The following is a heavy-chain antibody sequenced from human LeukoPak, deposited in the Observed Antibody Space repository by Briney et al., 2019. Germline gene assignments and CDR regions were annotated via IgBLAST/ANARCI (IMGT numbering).Heavy chain of an antibody. CDR3: AKDNAYGSGSYWHWFDP. CDR2: IYYTGST. V-gene: IGHV4-59*01. D-gene: IGHD3-10*01. J-gene: IGHJ5*02. CDR1: GASISPYF. Sequence: SETLSLTFTVVGASISPYFGSWVRHPPGKGREWIGYIYYTGSTTYNPSLKSRLTISLDTSKKQFSLQMTSVTAADTALYYCAKDNAYGSGSYWHWFDPWGQGTLVTVSS.